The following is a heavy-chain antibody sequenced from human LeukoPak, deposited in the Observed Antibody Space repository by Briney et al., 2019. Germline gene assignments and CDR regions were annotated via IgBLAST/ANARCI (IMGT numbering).Heavy chain of an antibody. CDR3: ARDSQVYSGFDH. J-gene: IGHJ4*02. CDR2: ITSSSTSK. D-gene: IGHD2-21*01. Sequence: GSLRLSCAASGFIFGNYNMNWVRPAPGKGLEWVSSITSSSTSKYYIDSLKGRFTISRDNAKNSLYLQMNSLRAEDSAVYYCARDSQVYSGFDHWGQGTLVTVSS. CDR1: GFIFGNYN. V-gene: IGHV3-21*01.